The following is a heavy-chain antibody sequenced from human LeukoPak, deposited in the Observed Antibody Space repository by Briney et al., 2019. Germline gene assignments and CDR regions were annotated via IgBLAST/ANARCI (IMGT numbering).Heavy chain of an antibody. J-gene: IGHJ4*02. Sequence: PSETLSLTCTVSGGSISSYNWNWIRHPAGKGLERIGRINTSGSTNSNPSLKSRLTMSVDTSKSQFSLNVSSVTAADTAVYYCARDSSYYYDNSGYSALDYWGQGTLVTVSS. D-gene: IGHD3-22*01. CDR2: INTSGST. V-gene: IGHV4-4*07. CDR3: ARDSSYYYDNSGYSALDY. CDR1: GGSISSYN.